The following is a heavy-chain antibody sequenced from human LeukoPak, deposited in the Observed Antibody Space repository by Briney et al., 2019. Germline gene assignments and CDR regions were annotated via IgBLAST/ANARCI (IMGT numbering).Heavy chain of an antibody. CDR1: GGSISSSSYY. CDR3: ASSIAAAGSSAFDI. Sequence: SETLSLTCTVSGGSISSSSYYWGWIRQPPGKGLEWIGSIYYSGSTYYNPSLKSRVTISVDTSKNQFSLKLSSVTAADTAVYYCASSIAAAGSSAFDIWGQGTMVTVSS. J-gene: IGHJ3*02. D-gene: IGHD6-13*01. V-gene: IGHV4-39*07. CDR2: IYYSGST.